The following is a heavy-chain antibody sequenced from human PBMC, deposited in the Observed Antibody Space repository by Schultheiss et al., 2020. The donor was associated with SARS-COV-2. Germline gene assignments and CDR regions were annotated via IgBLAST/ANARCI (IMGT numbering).Heavy chain of an antibody. D-gene: IGHD2-8*01. V-gene: IGHV1-18*01. J-gene: IGHJ4*02. CDR1: GFTFTSSA. CDR2: ISAYNGNT. Sequence: ASVKVSCKASGFTFTSSAVQWVRQAPGQGLEWMGWISAYNGNTNYAQKLQGRVTMTTDTSTSTAYMELRSLRSDDTAVYYCARRRNGGRVDYWGQGTLVTVSS. CDR3: ARRRNGGRVDY.